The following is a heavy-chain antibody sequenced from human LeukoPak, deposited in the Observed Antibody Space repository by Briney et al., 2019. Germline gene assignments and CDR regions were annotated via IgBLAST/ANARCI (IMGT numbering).Heavy chain of an antibody. CDR3: ARGGNYDFWSGYYRGYYYYYYYMDV. V-gene: IGHV4-59*11. Sequence: SETLSPTCTVSGGSISSHYWSWIRQPPGKGLEWIGYIYYSGSTNYNPSLKSRVTISVDTSKNQFSLKLSSVTAADTAVYYCARGGNYDFWSGYYRGYYYYYYYMDVWGKGTTVTVSS. CDR2: IYYSGST. J-gene: IGHJ6*03. CDR1: GGSISSHY. D-gene: IGHD3-3*01.